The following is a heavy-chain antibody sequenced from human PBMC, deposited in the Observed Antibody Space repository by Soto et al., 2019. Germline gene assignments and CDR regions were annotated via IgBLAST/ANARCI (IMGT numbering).Heavy chain of an antibody. CDR2: ISSSGSTI. CDR3: ARGPTSSWYPGWFDP. J-gene: IGHJ5*02. Sequence: PGGSLRLSCAASGFTFSDYYMSWIRQAPGKGLEWVSYISSSGSTIYYADSVKGRFTISMDNAKNSLYLQMNSLRAEDTAVYYCARGPTSSWYPGWFDPWGQGTLVTVSS. V-gene: IGHV3-11*01. CDR1: GFTFSDYY. D-gene: IGHD6-13*01.